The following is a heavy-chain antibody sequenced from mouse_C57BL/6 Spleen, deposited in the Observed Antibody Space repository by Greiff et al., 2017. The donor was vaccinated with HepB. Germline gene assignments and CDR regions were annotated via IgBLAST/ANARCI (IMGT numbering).Heavy chain of an antibody. Sequence: EVQLVESGGGLVKPGGSLKLSCAASGFTFSDYGMHWVRQAPEKGLEWVAYISSGSSTIYYADTVKGRFTISRDNAKNTLFLQMTSLRSEDTAMYYCARGFTTVVEDAMDYWGQGTSVTVSS. V-gene: IGHV5-17*01. CDR1: GFTFSDYG. CDR2: ISSGSSTI. J-gene: IGHJ4*01. CDR3: ARGFTTVVEDAMDY. D-gene: IGHD1-1*01.